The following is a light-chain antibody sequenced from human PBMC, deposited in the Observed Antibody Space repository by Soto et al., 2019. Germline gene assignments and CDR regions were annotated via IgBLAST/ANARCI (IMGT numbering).Light chain of an antibody. Sequence: SYELTQPLSVSVALGQTARITCGGDNIGSKSVHWYQQRPGQAPVMVIYWGNKRPSGIPERFSGSNSWNAATLTISRAQGGDEADYYCQVWDNNAYVFGTGTKLTVL. V-gene: IGLV3-9*01. CDR3: QVWDNNAYV. CDR1: NIGSKS. CDR2: WGN. J-gene: IGLJ1*01.